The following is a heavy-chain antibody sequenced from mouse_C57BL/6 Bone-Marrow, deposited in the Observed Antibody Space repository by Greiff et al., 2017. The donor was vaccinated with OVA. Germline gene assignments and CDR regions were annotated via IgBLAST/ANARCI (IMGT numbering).Heavy chain of an antibody. CDR1: GYTFTSYW. CDR2: IYPSDSET. Sequence: VQLQQPGAELVRPGSSVKLSCKASGYTFTSYWMDWVKQRPGQGLEWIGNIYPSDSETHYNQKFKDKATLTVDKSSSTAYMQLSSLTSEDSAVYFCARGEKKRLLRYDYWGQGTTLTVSS. V-gene: IGHV1-61*01. J-gene: IGHJ2*01. CDR3: ARGEKKRLLRYDY. D-gene: IGHD1-1*01.